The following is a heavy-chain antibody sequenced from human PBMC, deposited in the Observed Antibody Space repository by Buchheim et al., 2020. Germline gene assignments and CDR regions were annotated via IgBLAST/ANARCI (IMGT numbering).Heavy chain of an antibody. CDR2: INHSGRT. J-gene: IGHJ4*02. CDR3: ARGGGYCSGTSCYTDF. D-gene: IGHD2-2*02. V-gene: IGHV4-34*01. CDR1: GGSFSGYY. Sequence: QVQLQQWGAGLLKPSETLSLTCAVYGGSFSGYYWSWIRQPPGKGLEWIGEINHSGRTNYNPSLKSRVTISVDTSINQFSLKLSSVTAADTAVYYCARGGGYCSGTSCYTDFWGRGTL.